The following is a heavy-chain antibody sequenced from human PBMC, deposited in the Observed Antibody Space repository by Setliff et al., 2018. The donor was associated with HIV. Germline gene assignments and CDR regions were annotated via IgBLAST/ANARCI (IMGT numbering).Heavy chain of an antibody. V-gene: IGHV4-38-2*01. CDR3: ARGQLRYLANDYYFDY. CDR1: DQLISSGNY. Sequence: PSETLSLTCAIPDQLISSGNYWGWIRQPPGRGLEWIGSVYDSGNTYYKPALESRAAISLDTSMNQFSLKLSSVTAADTAVYYCARGQLRYLANDYYFDYWGRGTLVTVSS. CDR2: VYDSGNT. D-gene: IGHD3-9*01. J-gene: IGHJ4*02.